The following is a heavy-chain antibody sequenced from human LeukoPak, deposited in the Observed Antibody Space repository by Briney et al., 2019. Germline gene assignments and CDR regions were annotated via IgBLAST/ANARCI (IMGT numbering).Heavy chain of an antibody. Sequence: PGGSERLLWAASRVSFNGSWTQWARQAPRKGRLCVSHIDIDGRGTTYVDSVKGRFTISRDNAKNTLYLQMNSLRAEDTAVYYCARSCISTTCPFDFWGRGTLVTVSS. J-gene: IGHJ2*01. CDR2: IDIDGRGT. CDR3: ARSCISTTCPFDF. CDR1: RVSFNGSW. D-gene: IGHD2-2*01. V-gene: IGHV3-74*01.